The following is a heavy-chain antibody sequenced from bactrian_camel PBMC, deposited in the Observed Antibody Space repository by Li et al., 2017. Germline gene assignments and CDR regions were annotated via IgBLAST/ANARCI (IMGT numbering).Heavy chain of an antibody. J-gene: IGHJ4*01. Sequence: EVQLVESGGGSVQAGGSLRLACTVSGDLYSSSCMGWFLQAAGKGREGVAAISSGDGRSYYADSVKGRVTISKDNERNTLALQMNSLKPEDSAMYYCASAAYHSNWARLEKRYYSYWGQGTQVTVS. CDR1: GDLYSSSC. D-gene: IGHD6*01. V-gene: IGHV3S59*01. CDR2: ISSGDGRS. CDR3: ASAAYHSNWARLEKRYYSY.